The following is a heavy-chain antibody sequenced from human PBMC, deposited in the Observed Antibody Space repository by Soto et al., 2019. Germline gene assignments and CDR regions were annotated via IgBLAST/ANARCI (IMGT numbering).Heavy chain of an antibody. CDR1: GFTFSNYA. CDR2: ISASGGTT. Sequence: GGSLRLSCAASGFTFSNYAMTWVRQAPGKGLEWVTVISASGGTTYYADSVKGRFTISRDNSKNTLYLQLNSLRAEDTAIYYCARGKFGATGYLNWFDPWGQGTLVTVSS. D-gene: IGHD3-9*01. J-gene: IGHJ5*02. CDR3: ARGKFGATGYLNWFDP. V-gene: IGHV3-23*01.